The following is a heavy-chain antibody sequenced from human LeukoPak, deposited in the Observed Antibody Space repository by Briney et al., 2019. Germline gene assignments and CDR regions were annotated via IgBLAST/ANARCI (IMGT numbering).Heavy chain of an antibody. CDR2: INWNAVRV. V-gene: IGHV3-20*04. Sequence: GESLRLSCAASGFTFNNYGMSWVRQAPGKGLEWVSGINWNAVRVGYAGSVKGRFTISRDNAKNSLYLQMNSLRAEDTAFYYCARLRNYDSSGYYFEIDYWGQGTLVTVSS. D-gene: IGHD3-22*01. CDR1: GFTFNNYG. CDR3: ARLRNYDSSGYYFEIDY. J-gene: IGHJ4*02.